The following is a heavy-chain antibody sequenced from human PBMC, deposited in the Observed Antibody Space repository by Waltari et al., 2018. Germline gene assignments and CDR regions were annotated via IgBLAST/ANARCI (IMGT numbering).Heavy chain of an antibody. CDR2: INPNNGAT. D-gene: IGHD7-27*01. Sequence: QVQLVQSGVEVKKPGASVRVSCKASGYQFTVYYLHWIRQAPGQGPEWMGWINPNNGATKYAQKFQGRVTMTRDTSINTAYLEVTSDDTAVYYCARDRWGESHGYGYWGRGTLVTVSS. CDR3: ARDRWGESHGYGY. V-gene: IGHV1-2*02. J-gene: IGHJ4*02. CDR1: GYQFTVYY.